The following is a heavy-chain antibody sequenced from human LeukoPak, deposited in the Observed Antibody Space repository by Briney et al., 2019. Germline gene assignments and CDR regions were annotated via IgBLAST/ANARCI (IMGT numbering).Heavy chain of an antibody. D-gene: IGHD3-9*01. CDR1: GGSISSSSYY. J-gene: IGHJ5*02. V-gene: IGHV4-39*01. CDR2: IYYSGST. Sequence: SETLSLTCTVSGGSISSSSYYWGWIRQPPGKGLEWIGSIYYSGSTYYNPSLKSRVTISVDTSKNQFSLKLSSVTAADTAVYYCARRNDILTGYPGDNWFDPWGQGTLVTVSS. CDR3: ARRNDILTGYPGDNWFDP.